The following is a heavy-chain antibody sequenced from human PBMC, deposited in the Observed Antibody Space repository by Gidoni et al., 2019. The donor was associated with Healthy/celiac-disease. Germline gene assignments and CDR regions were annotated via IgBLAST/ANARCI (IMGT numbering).Heavy chain of an antibody. V-gene: IGHV4-39*01. CDR1: GGSISSSSYY. Sequence: QLQLQESGPGLVKPSETLSLTCTVSGGSISSSSYYWGWIRQPPGKGLEWIGSIYYSGSTYYNPSLKSRVTISVDTSKNQFSLKLSSVTAADTAVYYCARQAGWYYYYYMDVWGKGTTVTVSS. CDR2: IYYSGST. J-gene: IGHJ6*03. D-gene: IGHD6-19*01. CDR3: ARQAGWYYYYYMDV.